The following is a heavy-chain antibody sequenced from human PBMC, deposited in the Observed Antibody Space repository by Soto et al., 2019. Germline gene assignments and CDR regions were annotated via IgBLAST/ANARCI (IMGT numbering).Heavy chain of an antibody. V-gene: IGHV1-8*01. CDR2: MNPNSGNT. CDR1: GYTFTSYD. CDR3: ARDSRRRDGYNSRY. Sequence: GASVKVSCKASGYTFTSYDINWVRQATGQGLEWMGWMNPNSGNTGYAQKFQGRVTMTRNTSTSTAYMELSSLRSEDTAVYYCARDSRRRDGYNSRYWGQGTLVTVSS. J-gene: IGHJ4*02. D-gene: IGHD5-12*01.